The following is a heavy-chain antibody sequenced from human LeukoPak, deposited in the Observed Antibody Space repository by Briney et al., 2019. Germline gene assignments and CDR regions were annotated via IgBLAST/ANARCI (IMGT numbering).Heavy chain of an antibody. CDR1: GVTFSVYG. V-gene: IGHV3-33*07. Sequence: GGALRLSCAVSGVTFSVYGMDGVVEAPGKGREWVAVRWYDGSNKYYADSVKGRFTISRDNSKNTLYLQMNSLRAEDTAVYYCARDADSSSWYDEYYFDYWGRGTLVTVSS. CDR2: RWYDGSNK. CDR3: ARDADSSSWYDEYYFDY. D-gene: IGHD6-13*01. J-gene: IGHJ4*02.